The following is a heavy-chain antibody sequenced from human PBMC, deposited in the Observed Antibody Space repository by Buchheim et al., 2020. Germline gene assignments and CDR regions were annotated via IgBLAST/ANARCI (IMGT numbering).Heavy chain of an antibody. CDR1: EFTFSNYR. Sequence: EVQLVESGGGLVQPGGSLKLSCAASEFTFSNYRMHWVRQTPGKGLVWVSRIYSDGSSTIYADSVKGRFTISRDNAKNTLYLQMNSLRAEDTAVYYCARERNYYYGMDVWGQGTT. J-gene: IGHJ6*02. V-gene: IGHV3-74*01. CDR3: ARERNYYYGMDV. CDR2: IYSDGSST.